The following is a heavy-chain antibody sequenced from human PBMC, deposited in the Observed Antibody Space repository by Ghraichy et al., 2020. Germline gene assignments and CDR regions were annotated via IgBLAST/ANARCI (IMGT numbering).Heavy chain of an antibody. CDR2: ISSSSSTI. D-gene: IGHD3-22*01. Sequence: GESLRLSCAASGFTFSSYSMNWVRQAPGKGLEWVSYISSSSSTIYYADSVKGRFTISRDNVKNSLYLQMNSLRAEDTAVYYCARGGYYYDSSGYDFDYWGQGTLVTVSS. CDR1: GFTFSSYS. J-gene: IGHJ4*02. CDR3: ARGGYYYDSSGYDFDY. V-gene: IGHV3-48*01.